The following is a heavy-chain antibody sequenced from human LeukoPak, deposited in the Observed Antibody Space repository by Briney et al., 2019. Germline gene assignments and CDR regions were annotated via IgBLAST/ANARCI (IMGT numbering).Heavy chain of an antibody. D-gene: IGHD6-25*01. Sequence: ASVKVSCKTSGYTFINYAINWGRQAPGQRPEWMGWINAGNGNTKYSQKFQGRVTITRDTSASTAYMELSSLRSEDTAVYYCARGSRAAADDYWGQGTLVTVSS. CDR1: GYTFINYA. J-gene: IGHJ4*02. V-gene: IGHV1-3*01. CDR3: ARGSRAAADDY. CDR2: INAGNGNT.